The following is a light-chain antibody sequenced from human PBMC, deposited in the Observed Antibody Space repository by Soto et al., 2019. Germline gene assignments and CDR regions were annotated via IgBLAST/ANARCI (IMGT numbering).Light chain of an antibody. V-gene: IGKV1-9*01. CDR2: AAS. J-gene: IGKJ5*01. CDR1: QSISSF. CDR3: QKLNTYPLT. Sequence: DIQMTQSPSSLSASVGDRVTITCRASQSISSFLNWYQQKAGKAPKLLISAASTLQSGVPPRFSGSGSGTEFTLTISSLQPEDFARYYCQKLNTYPLTFGQGTRLEIK.